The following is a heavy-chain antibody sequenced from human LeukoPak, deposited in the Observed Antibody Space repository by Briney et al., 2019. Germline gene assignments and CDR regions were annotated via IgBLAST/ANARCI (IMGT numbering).Heavy chain of an antibody. CDR2: ISYDGSNK. CDR3: AKDEAVWGYSYGYRLDVPYDY. V-gene: IGHV3-30-3*01. D-gene: IGHD5-18*01. J-gene: IGHJ4*02. CDR1: GFTFSSYA. Sequence: GGSLRLSCAASGFTFSSYATHWVRQAPGKGLEWVAVISYDGSNKYYADSVKGRFTISRDNSKNTLYLQMNSLRAEDTAVYYCAKDEAVWGYSYGYRLDVPYDYWGQGTLVTVSS.